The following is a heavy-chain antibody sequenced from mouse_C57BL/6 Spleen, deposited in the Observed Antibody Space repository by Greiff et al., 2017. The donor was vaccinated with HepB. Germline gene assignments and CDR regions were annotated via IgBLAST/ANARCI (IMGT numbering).Heavy chain of an antibody. J-gene: IGHJ2*01. D-gene: IGHD1-1*01. CDR1: GYTFTDHT. CDR2: IYPRDGST. V-gene: IGHV1-78*01. CDR3: AREVYYGSSLYYFDY. Sequence: QVQLKESDAELVKPGASVKISCKVSGYTFTDHTIHWMKQRPEQGLEWIGYIYPRDGSTKYNEKFKGKATLTADKSSSTAYMQLNSLTSEDSAVYFCAREVYYGSSLYYFDYWGQGTTLTVSS.